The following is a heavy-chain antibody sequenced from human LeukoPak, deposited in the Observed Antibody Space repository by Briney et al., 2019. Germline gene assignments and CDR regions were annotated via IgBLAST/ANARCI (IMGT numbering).Heavy chain of an antibody. V-gene: IGHV3-23*01. J-gene: IGHJ4*02. CDR2: ISVRGDRT. CDR3: AKDRDYGGNSRGIDYFDY. CDR1: GFAFSSYV. D-gene: IGHD4-23*01. Sequence: GGSLRLSCEASGFAFSSYVMDWVRQAPGKGLEWVSSISVRGDRTYYPDSVKGRFTISRDNSKHMLYLQMNTLRADDTAIYYCAKDRDYGGNSRGIDYFDYWGQGTLVTVSS.